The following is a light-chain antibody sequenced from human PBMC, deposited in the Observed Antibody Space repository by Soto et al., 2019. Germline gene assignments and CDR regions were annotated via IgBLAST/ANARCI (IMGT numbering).Light chain of an antibody. CDR3: AAWDDSLSCPV. CDR1: SSNIGSRS. CDR2: NNS. J-gene: IGLJ3*02. Sequence: QLVLTQPPSASGTPGQRVTISCSGSSSNIGSRSVNWYQQLPGTAPKLLILNNSQRPSGVPDRFSGSKSGTSASLAISGLQSEDEADYYCAAWDDSLSCPVFGGGTKLTVL. V-gene: IGLV1-44*01.